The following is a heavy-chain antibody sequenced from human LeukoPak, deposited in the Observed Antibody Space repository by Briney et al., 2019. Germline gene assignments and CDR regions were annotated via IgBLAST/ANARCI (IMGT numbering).Heavy chain of an antibody. D-gene: IGHD3-3*01. CDR1: GFTFSSYA. V-gene: IGHV3-23*01. CDR2: ISGSGGST. Sequence: GGSLRLSCAASGFTFSSYAMSWVRQAPGKGLKWVSGISGSGGSTYYADSVKGRFTISRDNSKNTLSLQMNSLRAEDTAVYYCARDLIDDFWSGYADYWGQGTLVTVSS. CDR3: ARDLIDDFWSGYADY. J-gene: IGHJ4*02.